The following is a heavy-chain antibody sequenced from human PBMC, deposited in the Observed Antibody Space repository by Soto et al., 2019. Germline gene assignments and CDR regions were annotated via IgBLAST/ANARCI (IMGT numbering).Heavy chain of an antibody. CDR3: ARDVSPGRSGWYLDAFDV. CDR1: GFIFGNSW. V-gene: IGHV3-7*05. CDR2: IKGDGSVI. D-gene: IGHD6-13*01. Sequence: EVQLVESGGGWAQPGGSLRLSCAASGFIFGNSWMTWVRQAPGKGLEWVANIKGDGSVIHYLDSVRGRFAVSRDNAGNTLFLQMNSLTAEDTALYYCARDVSPGRSGWYLDAFDVWGQGTMVTVSS. J-gene: IGHJ3*01.